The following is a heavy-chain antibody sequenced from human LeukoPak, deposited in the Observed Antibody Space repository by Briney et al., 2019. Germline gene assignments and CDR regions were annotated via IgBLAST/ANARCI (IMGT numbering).Heavy chain of an antibody. Sequence: GGSLRLSCAASGFTFSSYWMSWVRQAPGKGLEWVANIKQDGSEQYYVDSVKGRFTISRDNAKNSLYLQMNSLRAEDTAVYYCAREGPLYYDFWSGYYYFDYWGQGTLVTVSS. J-gene: IGHJ4*02. V-gene: IGHV3-7*01. CDR1: GFTFSSYW. CDR3: AREGPLYYDFWSGYYYFDY. D-gene: IGHD3-3*01. CDR2: IKQDGSEQ.